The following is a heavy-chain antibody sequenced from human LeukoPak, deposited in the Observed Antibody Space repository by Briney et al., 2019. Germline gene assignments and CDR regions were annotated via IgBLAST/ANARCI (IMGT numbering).Heavy chain of an antibody. V-gene: IGHV3-30*02. Sequence: GGSLRLSCAASGFTFSSYGMHWVRRAPGKGLEWVAFIRYDGSNKYYADSVKGRFTISRANSKTPLYLQMNSLRAEDTAVYYCEKDPRDFDYWGQGTLVTVSS. J-gene: IGHJ4*02. CDR2: IRYDGSNK. CDR3: EKDPRDFDY. CDR1: GFTFSSYG.